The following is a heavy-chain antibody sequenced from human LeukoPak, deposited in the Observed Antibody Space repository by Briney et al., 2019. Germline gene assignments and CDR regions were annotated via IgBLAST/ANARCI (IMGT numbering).Heavy chain of an antibody. V-gene: IGHV4-59*01. J-gene: IGHJ4*02. Sequence: PSETLSLTCTVSGVSISSDYWSWMRQPPGQGLKWLGYMYYSGSTNYNPSLPSRVTISVDTSKNQFSLHLSSLAAACTAVYFCARGKGRNPFPDYWGQGTLVTVSS. CDR1: GVSISSDY. CDR3: ARGKGRNPFPDY. CDR2: MYYSGST. D-gene: IGHD2/OR15-2a*01.